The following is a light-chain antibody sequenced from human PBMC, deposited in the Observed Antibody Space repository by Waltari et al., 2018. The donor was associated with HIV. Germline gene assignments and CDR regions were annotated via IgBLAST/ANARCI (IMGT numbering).Light chain of an antibody. CDR1: ISNIGSNT. Sequence: QSVLTLPPSASGPPGQRFTISCSGSISNIGSNTVNWYQQLPGTAPKLLIYTTNQRPSGVPDRFSGSKSGASASLAISGLQSDDEADYYCATWDDSLNGPVFGGGTKLTVL. J-gene: IGLJ3*02. V-gene: IGLV1-44*01. CDR3: ATWDDSLNGPV. CDR2: TTN.